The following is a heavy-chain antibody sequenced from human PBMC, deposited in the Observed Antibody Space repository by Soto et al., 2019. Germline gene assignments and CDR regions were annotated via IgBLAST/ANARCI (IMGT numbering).Heavy chain of an antibody. Sequence: PSETLSLTCTVSGGSISGYYWSWIRQPPGKGLEWIGEINHSGSTNYNPSLKSRVTISVDTSKNQFSLKLSSVTAADTAVYYCARSTTKYGMDVWGQGTTVTVSS. D-gene: IGHD1-1*01. CDR1: GGSISGYY. J-gene: IGHJ6*02. V-gene: IGHV4-34*01. CDR2: INHSGST. CDR3: ARSTTKYGMDV.